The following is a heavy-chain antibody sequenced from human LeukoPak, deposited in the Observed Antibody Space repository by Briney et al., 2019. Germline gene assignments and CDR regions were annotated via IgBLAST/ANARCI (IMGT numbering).Heavy chain of an antibody. Sequence: GGSLRLSCAASGVASGMTWVRLAPGKGLEWVSAISDDGSITYYADSVKGRFTISRDNSKNTLYLQMNTLGAEDTAIYYCAKTDVGNTGWYISNWFDPWGRGTLVTVSS. D-gene: IGHD6-19*01. J-gene: IGHJ5*02. CDR2: ISDDGSIT. CDR3: AKTDVGNTGWYISNWFDP. V-gene: IGHV3-23*01. CDR1: GVASG.